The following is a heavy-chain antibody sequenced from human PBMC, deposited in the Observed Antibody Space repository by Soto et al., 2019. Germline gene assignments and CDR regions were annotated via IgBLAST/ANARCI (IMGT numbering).Heavy chain of an antibody. D-gene: IGHD2-15*01. CDR1: GFTFSRYA. V-gene: IGHV3-23*01. CDR3: AKIAARTNIVVVVAATDFDY. J-gene: IGHJ4*02. Sequence: GGSLRLSCAASGFTFSRYAMSWVRQAPGKGLEWVSAISGSGGSTYYADSVKGRFTISRDNSKNTLYLQMNSLRAEDTAVYYCAKIAARTNIVVVVAATDFDYWGQGTLVTVSS. CDR2: ISGSGGST.